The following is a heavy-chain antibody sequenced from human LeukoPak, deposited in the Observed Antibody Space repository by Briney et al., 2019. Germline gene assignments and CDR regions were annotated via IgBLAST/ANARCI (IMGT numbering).Heavy chain of an antibody. J-gene: IGHJ4*02. CDR2: IYSGGST. V-gene: IGHV3-66*01. Sequence: PGGSLRLSCAASGFTFSNYAMSWVRQAPGKGLEWVSVIYSGGSTYYADSVKGRFTISRDTSKNTLYLQMNSLRAEDTAVYYCARDSSSGWYHAYWGQGTLVTVSS. D-gene: IGHD6-19*01. CDR3: ARDSSSGWYHAY. CDR1: GFTFSNYA.